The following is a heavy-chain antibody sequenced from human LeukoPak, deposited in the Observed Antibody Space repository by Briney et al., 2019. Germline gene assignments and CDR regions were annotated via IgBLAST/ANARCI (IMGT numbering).Heavy chain of an antibody. V-gene: IGHV3-48*04. CDR2: ISSSSSTI. Sequence: GGSLRLSCAASGFTFSSYSMNWVRQAPGKGLEWVSYISSSSSTIYYADSVKGRFTISRDNAKNSLYLQMNSLRAEDTAVYYCARGRELLENEGAFDIWGQGTMVTVSS. J-gene: IGHJ3*02. CDR1: GFTFSSYS. D-gene: IGHD1-26*01. CDR3: ARGRELLENEGAFDI.